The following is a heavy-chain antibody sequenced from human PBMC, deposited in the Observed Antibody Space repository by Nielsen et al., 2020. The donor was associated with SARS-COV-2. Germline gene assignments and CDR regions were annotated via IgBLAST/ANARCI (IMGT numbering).Heavy chain of an antibody. J-gene: IGHJ6*02. D-gene: IGHD3-10*01. CDR3: ARDYYYYGSGSYYGYYYYGMDV. Sequence: WIRQPPGKGLEWIGYIYYSGSTYYNPSLKSRVTISVDTPKNQFSLKLSSVTAADTAVYYCARDYYYYGSGSYYGYYYYGMDVWGQGTTVTVSS. V-gene: IGHV4-31*02. CDR2: IYYSGST.